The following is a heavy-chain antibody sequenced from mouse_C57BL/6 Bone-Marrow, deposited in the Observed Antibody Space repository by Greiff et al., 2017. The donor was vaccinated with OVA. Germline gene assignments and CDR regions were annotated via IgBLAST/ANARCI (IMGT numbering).Heavy chain of an antibody. CDR2: IYPGGGYT. V-gene: IGHV1-63*01. J-gene: IGHJ1*03. CDR3: ARGYGYYIYVDV. Sequence: VQLQQSGAELVRPGTSVKMSCKASGYTFTNYWIGWAKQRPGHGLEWIGDIYPGGGYTNYNEKFKGKATLTADKSSSTAYMQFSSLTSEDSAIYYCARGYGYYIYVDVWGTGTTVTVSS. D-gene: IGHD2-3*01. CDR1: GYTFTNYW.